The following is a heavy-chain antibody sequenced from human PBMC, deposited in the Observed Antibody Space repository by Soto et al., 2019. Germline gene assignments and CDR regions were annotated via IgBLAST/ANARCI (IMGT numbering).Heavy chain of an antibody. CDR3: ANAGYCSGGSCLNWLDP. CDR2: ISAYNGNT. J-gene: IGHJ5*02. Sequence: QVQLVQSGVEVKKPGASVKVSCKASGYTFTSYGISWVRQAPGQGLEWMGWISAYNGNTNYAQKFQGRVTMTTDTSTSKAYMELRSLRSDDTAVYYCANAGYCSGGSCLNWLDPWGQGTLVTVSS. CDR1: GYTFTSYG. V-gene: IGHV1-18*01. D-gene: IGHD2-15*01.